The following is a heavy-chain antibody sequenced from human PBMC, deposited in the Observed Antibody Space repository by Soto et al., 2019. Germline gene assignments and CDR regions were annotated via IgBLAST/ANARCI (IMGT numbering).Heavy chain of an antibody. J-gene: IGHJ4*02. V-gene: IGHV4-59*01. CDR2: IYYSGST. D-gene: IGHD2-21*02. CDR3: ARVGYCGGDCSFPDY. Sequence: SETLSLTCTVSGGSISSYFWSWIRQPPGKGLEWIGYIYYSGSTNYNPSLKSRVTISVDTSKNQLSLKLSSVTAVDTAVYYCARVGYCGGDCSFPDYWGQGTLVTAPQ. CDR1: GGSISSYF.